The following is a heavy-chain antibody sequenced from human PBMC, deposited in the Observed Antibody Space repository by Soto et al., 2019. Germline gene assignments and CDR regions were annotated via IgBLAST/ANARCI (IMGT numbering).Heavy chain of an antibody. V-gene: IGHV1-69*08. J-gene: IGHJ3*01. CDR2: IIPLLRIA. Sequence: QVQLVQSGAEVKKPGSSVNVSCKASGGTFSSYTISWVRQAPGQALEWVGRIIPLLRIANYATKFQGRVTSTAARASGTAYMDLSSLRSDETAVYYCAREPASLKGDAYDVWGQGTMVIVSS. CDR3: AREPASLKGDAYDV. CDR1: GGTFSSYT.